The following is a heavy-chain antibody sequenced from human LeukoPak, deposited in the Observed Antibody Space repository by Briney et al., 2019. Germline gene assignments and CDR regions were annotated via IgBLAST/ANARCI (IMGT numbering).Heavy chain of an antibody. CDR1: GGTFSSYA. CDR2: IIPIFGTA. V-gene: IGHV1-69*05. CDR3: ARDLLKGYYDSSGSPSPLYYYYMDV. D-gene: IGHD3-22*01. Sequence: ASVKVPCKASGGTFSSYAISWVRQAPGQGLEWMGGIIPIFGTANYAQKFQGRVTITTDESTSTAYMELSSLRSEDTAVYYCARDLLKGYYDSSGSPSPLYYYYMDVWGKGTTVTVSS. J-gene: IGHJ6*03.